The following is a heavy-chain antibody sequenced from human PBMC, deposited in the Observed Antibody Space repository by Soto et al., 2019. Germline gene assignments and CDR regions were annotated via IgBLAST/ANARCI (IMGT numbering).Heavy chain of an antibody. D-gene: IGHD1-26*01. CDR1: GFTFSHYA. V-gene: IGHV3-30*18. J-gene: IGHJ4*02. Sequence: QVQLVESGGGVVQPGRSLRLSCAASGFTFSHYAMHWVRQAPGKGLEWVALMSYDGSNEYYADSVKGRFPISRDNSKNTLYLQMNRLRAEDTSVYYCAKDGSHNFDYWGQGTLVTVSS. CDR3: AKDGSHNFDY. CDR2: MSYDGSNE.